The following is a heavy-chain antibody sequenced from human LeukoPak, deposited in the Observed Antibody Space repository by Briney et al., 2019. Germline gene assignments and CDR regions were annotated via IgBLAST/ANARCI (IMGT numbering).Heavy chain of an antibody. CDR1: GFTFSSYA. CDR3: AKQGDNGSGSYYDDLDY. Sequence: GRSLRLSCAASGFTFSSYAMHWVRQAPGKGLEWVAVISYDGSNKYYADSVKGRFTISRDNSKNTLYLQMNSLRAEDTAVYYCAKQGDNGSGSYYDDLDYWGQGTLVTVSS. CDR2: ISYDGSNK. D-gene: IGHD3-10*01. V-gene: IGHV3-30-3*01. J-gene: IGHJ4*02.